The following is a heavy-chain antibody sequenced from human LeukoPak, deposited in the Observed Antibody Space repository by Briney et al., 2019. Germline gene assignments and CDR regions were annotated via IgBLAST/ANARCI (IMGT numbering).Heavy chain of an antibody. CDR2: TSAYNGNT. D-gene: IGHD3-10*01. J-gene: IGHJ4*02. CDR3: ARVGLPWFGELLHYFDY. CDR1: GYTFTSYG. V-gene: IGHV1-18*01. Sequence: ASVKVSCKASGYTFTSYGISWVRQAPGQGLEWMGWTSAYNGNTNYAQKLQGRVTMTTDTSTSTAYMELRSLRSDDTAVYYCARVGLPWFGELLHYFDYWGQGTLVTVSS.